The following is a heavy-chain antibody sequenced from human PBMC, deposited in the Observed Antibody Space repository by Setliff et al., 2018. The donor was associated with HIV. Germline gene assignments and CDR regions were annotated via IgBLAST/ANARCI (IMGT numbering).Heavy chain of an antibody. CDR2: IKQDGSEK. J-gene: IGHJ4*02. V-gene: IGHV3-7*01. Sequence: PGGSLRLSCAASGFTFSSYWMSWVRQAPGKGLEWVANIKQDGSEKYYADSVKGRFTISRDNSKNTLYLQMNSLRAEDTATYYCAKEFEDLSGAYWGQGTLVTVSS. CDR3: AKEFEDLSGAY. CDR1: GFTFSSYW. D-gene: IGHD3-10*01.